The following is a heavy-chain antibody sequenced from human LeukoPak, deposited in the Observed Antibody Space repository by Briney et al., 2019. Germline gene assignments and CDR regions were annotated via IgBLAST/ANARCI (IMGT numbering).Heavy chain of an antibody. CDR3: AELGITMIGGV. J-gene: IGHJ6*04. CDR2: ISTSSSYI. Sequence: GGSLRLSCAASGFTFNSYYMNWVRQAPGKGLEWVSSISTSSSYIYYADSVKGRLTISRDNAKNSLYLQMNSLRAEDTAVYYCAELGITMIGGVWGKGTTVTISS. D-gene: IGHD3-10*02. CDR1: GFTFNSYY. V-gene: IGHV3-21*01.